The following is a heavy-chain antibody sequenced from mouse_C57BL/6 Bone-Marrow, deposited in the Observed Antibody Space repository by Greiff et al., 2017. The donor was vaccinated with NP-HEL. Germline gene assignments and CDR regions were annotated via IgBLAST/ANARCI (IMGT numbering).Heavy chain of an antibody. CDR2: INPNNGGT. Sequence: EVKLMESGPELVKPGASVKIPCKASGYTFTDYNMAWVKQSHGKSLEWIGDINPNNGGTIYNQKFKGKATLTVDKSSSTAYMELRSLTSEDTAVYYCARSITYFDYWGQGTTLTVSS. J-gene: IGHJ2*01. V-gene: IGHV1-18*01. CDR1: GYTFTDYN. CDR3: ARSITYFDY. D-gene: IGHD1-1*01.